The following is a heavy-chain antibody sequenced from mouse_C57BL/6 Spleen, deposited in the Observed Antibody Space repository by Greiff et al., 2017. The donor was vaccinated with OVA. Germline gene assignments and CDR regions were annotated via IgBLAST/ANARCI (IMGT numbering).Heavy chain of an antibody. Sequence: VKLVESGAELVRPGSSVKLSCKASGYTFTSYWMHWVKQRPIQGLEWIGNIDPSDSETHYNQKFKDKATLTVDKSSSTAYMQLSSLTSEDSAVYYCARQGYDYDGGAWFAYWGQGTLVTVSA. CDR2: IDPSDSET. J-gene: IGHJ3*01. D-gene: IGHD2-4*01. CDR3: ARQGYDYDGGAWFAY. CDR1: GYTFTSYW. V-gene: IGHV1-52*01.